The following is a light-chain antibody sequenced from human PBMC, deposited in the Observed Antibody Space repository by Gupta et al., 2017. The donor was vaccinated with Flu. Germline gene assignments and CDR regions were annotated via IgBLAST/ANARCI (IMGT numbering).Light chain of an antibody. Sequence: DIQMTQSPTSLSASVGDRVTITCRASKMISNYLNWYQWKPGKAPKLLIYVTSGVTSGVASRFSGSGSGTDFTLTIKRLQPEDVAIYYCQQTDSTPYTFGQGTKLDIK. CDR1: KMISNY. CDR3: QQTDSTPYT. J-gene: IGKJ2*01. V-gene: IGKV1-39*01. CDR2: VTS.